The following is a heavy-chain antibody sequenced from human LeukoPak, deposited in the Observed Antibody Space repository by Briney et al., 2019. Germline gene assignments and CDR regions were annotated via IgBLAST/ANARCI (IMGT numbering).Heavy chain of an antibody. CDR3: ARGPNYGSRSDYFDY. V-gene: IGHV3-7*03. J-gene: IGHJ4*02. Sequence: GGSLRLSCAASGFTFSNYWMNWVRQTPGKGLEWVANMKQEGSEKYCVDRVKGRFTISRDNAKNSLYLQMNSLRAEDTAVYYCARGPNYGSRSDYFDYWGQGTLVTVSS. CDR2: MKQEGSEK. CDR1: GFTFSNYW. D-gene: IGHD3-10*01.